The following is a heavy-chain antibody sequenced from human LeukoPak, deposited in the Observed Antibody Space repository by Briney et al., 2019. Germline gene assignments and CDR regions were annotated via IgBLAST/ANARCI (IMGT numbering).Heavy chain of an antibody. CDR1: GFTFDDYA. V-gene: IGHV3-9*01. Sequence: GRSLRLSCAASGFTFDDYAMHWVRQAPGKGLEWVSGISWNSGSIGYADSVKGRFTISRDNAKNSLYLQMNSLRAEDTALYYCAKDLDDYEGGLADYWGQGTLVTVSS. D-gene: IGHD4-17*01. J-gene: IGHJ4*02. CDR3: AKDLDDYEGGLADY. CDR2: ISWNSGSI.